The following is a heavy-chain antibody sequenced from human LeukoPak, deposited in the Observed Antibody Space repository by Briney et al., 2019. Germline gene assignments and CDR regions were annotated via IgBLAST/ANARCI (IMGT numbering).Heavy chain of an antibody. J-gene: IGHJ6*03. CDR2: IIPIFGTA. CDR1: GGTFSSYA. CDR3: ARGQSALRFLDYYMDV. Sequence: ASVKVSCKASGGTFSSYAISWVRQAPGQGLEWMGRIIPIFGTANYAQKFQGRVTITTDESTSTAYMELSSLRSEDTAVYYCARGQSALRFLDYYMDVWSKGTTVTVSS. V-gene: IGHV1-69*05. D-gene: IGHD3-3*01.